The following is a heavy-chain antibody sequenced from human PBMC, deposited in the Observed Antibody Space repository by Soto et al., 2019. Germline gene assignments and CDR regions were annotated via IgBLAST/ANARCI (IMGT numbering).Heavy chain of an antibody. V-gene: IGHV3-30*18. D-gene: IGHD3-3*01. J-gene: IGHJ6*02. CDR1: GFTFDTSG. CDR2: VSYDGSNQ. Sequence: LRLSCAASGFTFDTSGVHWVRQAPGRGLEWVAIVSYDGSNQQYSDSVKGRFTISRDNSNNTLYLQMDSLRPEDTAVYYCAKNGDFWSWGMDVWGQGTTVTVSS. CDR3: AKNGDFWSWGMDV.